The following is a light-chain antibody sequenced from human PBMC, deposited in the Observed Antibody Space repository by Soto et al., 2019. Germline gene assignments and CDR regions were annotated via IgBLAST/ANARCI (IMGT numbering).Light chain of an antibody. J-gene: IGKJ1*01. V-gene: IGKV3-20*01. CDR3: PQSGSSLWP. Sequence: EIGWTQSPGTLSLSPGERATLSCRASQSVSSSYLAWYQQKPGQAPRLIIFAVSTRATGIPDRFSGSGSGTDFTLTISRLEPEDFAVYYCPQSGSSLWPSDQGAKVDIK. CDR1: QSVSSSY. CDR2: AVS.